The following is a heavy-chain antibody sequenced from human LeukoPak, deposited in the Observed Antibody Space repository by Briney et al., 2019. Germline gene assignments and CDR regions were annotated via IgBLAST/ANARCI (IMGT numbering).Heavy chain of an antibody. CDR3: ARIPAGIATRKGKLYYYYYYMDV. CDR1: GFTFSSYW. V-gene: IGHV3-7*01. Sequence: GGSLRLSCAASGFTFSSYWMSWVRQAPGKGLEWVANIKQDGSEKYYVDSMKGRFTISRDNAKNSLYLQMNSLRAEETAVYYCARIPAGIATRKGKLYYYYYYMDVWGKGTTVTVSS. D-gene: IGHD6-13*01. CDR2: IKQDGSEK. J-gene: IGHJ6*03.